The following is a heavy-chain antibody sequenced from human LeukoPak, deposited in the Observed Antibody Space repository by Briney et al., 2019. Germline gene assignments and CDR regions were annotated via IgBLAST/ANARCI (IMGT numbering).Heavy chain of an antibody. CDR1: GGSITSYY. J-gene: IGHJ3*02. CDR2: IYYIGSP. V-gene: IGHV4-59*01. D-gene: IGHD3-22*01. CDR3: ARGGGDYYDSSGNYDLDAFDI. Sequence: PSETLSLTCTVSGGSITSYYSSWIRHPPGKGLEWIGYIYYIGSPNYNPSPKSRVTISVDTSQNQFSLKLSSVTAAGTAVYYWARGGGDYYDSSGNYDLDAFDIWGQGRMVTVSS.